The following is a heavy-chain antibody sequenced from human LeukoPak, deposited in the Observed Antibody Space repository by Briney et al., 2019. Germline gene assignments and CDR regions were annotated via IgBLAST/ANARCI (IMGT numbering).Heavy chain of an antibody. J-gene: IGHJ6*02. Sequence: SETLSLTCTVSGGSIISYYWSWIRQPPGKGLEWIGYIYYSGNTNYNPSLKSRVTISLDTSRNQFSLKLSSVTAADTAVYYCARGRGITGTTTGYYYYYGMDVWGQGTTVTVSS. V-gene: IGHV4-59*01. CDR3: ARGRGITGTTTGYYYYYGMDV. D-gene: IGHD1-7*01. CDR1: GGSIISYY. CDR2: IYYSGNT.